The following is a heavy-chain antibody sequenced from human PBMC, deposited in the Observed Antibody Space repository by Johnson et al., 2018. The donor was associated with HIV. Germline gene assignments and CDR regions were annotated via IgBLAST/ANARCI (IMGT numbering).Heavy chain of an antibody. Sequence: VQLVESGGGLVQPGRSLRLSCAASGFTFDDYGMHWVRQPPGKGLEWVSSISWNSGNIHYADSLKGRFTISRDNAKNSLYLQMNSLRAEDTALYYCARNSGNGLVLRGDAFDMWGQGTMVTVSS. V-gene: IGHV3-9*01. CDR3: ARNSGNGLVLRGDAFDM. D-gene: IGHD2-8*01. CDR1: GFTFDDYG. CDR2: ISWNSGNI. J-gene: IGHJ3*02.